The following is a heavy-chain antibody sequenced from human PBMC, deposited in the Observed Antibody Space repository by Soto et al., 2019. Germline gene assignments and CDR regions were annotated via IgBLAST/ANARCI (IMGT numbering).Heavy chain of an antibody. V-gene: IGHV3-23*01. J-gene: IGHJ4*02. CDR3: ATGPYDSSGYYYFDY. D-gene: IGHD3-22*01. CDR2: ISTTGDGT. Sequence: GGSLRLSCTAPGFTFRAYTLNWVRQAPGRGLEWISSISTTGDGTYYAASVKGRFTISRDNSKNTLYLQMSSLRGEDTAVYYCATGPYDSSGYYYFDYWGQGTLVTVSS. CDR1: GFTFRAYT.